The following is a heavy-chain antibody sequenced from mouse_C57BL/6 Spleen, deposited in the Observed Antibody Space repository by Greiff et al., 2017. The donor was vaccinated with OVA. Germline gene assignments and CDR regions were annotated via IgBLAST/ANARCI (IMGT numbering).Heavy chain of an antibody. V-gene: IGHV14-4*01. D-gene: IGHD1-1*01. CDR2: IDPENGDT. Sequence: EVQLQQSGAELVRPGASVKLSCTASGFNIKDDYMHWVKQRPEQGLEWIGWIDPENGDTEYASKFQGKATITADTSSNTAYLQSSSLTSEDTAVYYCTTSDYGSSFDYWGQGTTLTVSS. CDR3: TTSDYGSSFDY. J-gene: IGHJ2*01. CDR1: GFNIKDDY.